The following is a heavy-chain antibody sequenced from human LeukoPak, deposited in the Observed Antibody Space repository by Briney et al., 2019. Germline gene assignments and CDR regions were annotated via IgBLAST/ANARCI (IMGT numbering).Heavy chain of an antibody. D-gene: IGHD3-9*01. J-gene: IGHJ4*02. CDR3: AKDLYPVLRYFDWLSDY. V-gene: IGHV3-74*01. CDR2: MYGDMRDI. CDR1: GLTFSNSW. Sequence: GGSLRLSCEASGLTFSNSWMHWVRQVPGKGLVWVSRMYGDMRDISYADSVKGRFTISRDNSKNTLCLQMNSLRAEDTAVYYCAKDLYPVLRYFDWLSDYWGQGTLVTVSS.